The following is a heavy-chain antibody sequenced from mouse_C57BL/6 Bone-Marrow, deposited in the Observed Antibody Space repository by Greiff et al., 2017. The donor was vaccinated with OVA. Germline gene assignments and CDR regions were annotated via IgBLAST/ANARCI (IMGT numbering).Heavy chain of an antibody. D-gene: IGHD1-1*01. CDR1: GYSFTDYN. J-gene: IGHJ1*03. V-gene: IGHV1-39*01. CDR3: AFYYGSSYRYFDV. Sequence: VELQQSGPELVKPGASVKISCKASGYSFTDYNMNWVKQSNGKSLEWIGVINPNYGTTSYNQKFKGKATLTVDQSSSTAYMQLNSLTSEDSAVYYCAFYYGSSYRYFDVWGTGTTVTVSS. CDR2: INPNYGTT.